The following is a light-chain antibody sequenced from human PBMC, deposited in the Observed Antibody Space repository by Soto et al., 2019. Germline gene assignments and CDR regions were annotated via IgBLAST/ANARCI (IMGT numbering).Light chain of an antibody. CDR1: SSDIGSNIY. Sequence: QSALTQPASVSGSPGQSITISCTGTSSDIGSNIYVSWFQQRPGKAPTLIIYEVSNRPSGVSTHFSGSKSGNTASLTISGLLPEDEAEYYCSSYTTTTRLFGGGTQLTVL. V-gene: IGLV2-14*01. CDR2: EVS. CDR3: SSYTTTTRL. J-gene: IGLJ3*02.